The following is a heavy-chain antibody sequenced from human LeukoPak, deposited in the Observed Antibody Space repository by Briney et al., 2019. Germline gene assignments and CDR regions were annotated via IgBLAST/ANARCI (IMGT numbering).Heavy chain of an antibody. CDR2: ISSSGTYI. CDR1: GFTFTNYA. CDR3: ARDVSVGPNAYYFDY. Sequence: PGGSLRPSCATSGFTFTNYAMNWVRQAPGKGLEWVSSISSSGTYIYYTDSVKGRFTISRDNAKNSLYLQMNSLRDEDTAVYYCARDVSVGPNAYYFDYWGQGTLVTVSS. J-gene: IGHJ4*02. D-gene: IGHD1-26*01. V-gene: IGHV3-21*01.